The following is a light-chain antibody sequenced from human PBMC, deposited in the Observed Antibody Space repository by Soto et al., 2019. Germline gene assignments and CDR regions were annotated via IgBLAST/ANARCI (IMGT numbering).Light chain of an antibody. CDR1: SSDVGGYNY. V-gene: IGLV2-14*01. CDR2: DVS. Sequence: QSAMTQPASVSGSPGQSITISCTGTSSDVGGYNYVSWYQQHPGKVPKLMIYDVSYRPSGVSNRFSGSKSGNTASLTISGLQAEDEADYYCSSYTSSSTYVFGTGTKVTVL. CDR3: SSYTSSSTYV. J-gene: IGLJ1*01.